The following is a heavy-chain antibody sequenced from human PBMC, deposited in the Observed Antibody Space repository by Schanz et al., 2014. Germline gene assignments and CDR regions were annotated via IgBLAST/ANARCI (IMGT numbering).Heavy chain of an antibody. CDR2: ISAYTNNT. CDR1: GYTFTSHG. Sequence: QVQLVQSGAEVKKPGASVKVSCKASGYTFTSHGISWVRQAPGQGLEWMGWISAYTNNTNYAQKVQGRVTMTTDTSTGTAYMELRSLRSEDTAVYYCARDRLECGAECYSVEVFEIWGQGTLVIVSS. V-gene: IGHV1-18*01. J-gene: IGHJ4*02. CDR3: ARDRLECGAECYSVEVFEI. D-gene: IGHD2-21*01.